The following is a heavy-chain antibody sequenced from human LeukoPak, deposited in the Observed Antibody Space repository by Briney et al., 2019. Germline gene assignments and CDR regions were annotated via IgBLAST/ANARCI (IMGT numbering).Heavy chain of an antibody. CDR2: INHSGST. Sequence: PSETLSLTCAVYGGSFSGYYWSWIRQPPGKGLEWIGEINHSGSTNYNPSLKSRVTISVDTSKNQLSLKLSSVTAADTAVYYCARLMVTTLRRYYYYYYMDVWGKGTTVTISS. CDR3: ARLMVTTLRRYYYYYYMDV. J-gene: IGHJ6*03. CDR1: GGSFSGYY. D-gene: IGHD4-17*01. V-gene: IGHV4-34*01.